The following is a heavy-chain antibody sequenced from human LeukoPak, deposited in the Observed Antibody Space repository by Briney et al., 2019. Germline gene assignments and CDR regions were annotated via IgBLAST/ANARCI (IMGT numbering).Heavy chain of an antibody. CDR3: AREGGVLRYYDSSGLFDP. CDR2: ISYDGSNK. Sequence: GGSLRLSCAASGFTFDNYAMSWVRQAPGKGLEWVAVISYDGSNKYYADSVKGRFTISRDNSKNTLYLQMNSLRAEDTAVYYCAREGGVLRYYDSSGLFDPWGQGTLVTVSS. D-gene: IGHD3-22*01. V-gene: IGHV3-30-3*01. CDR1: GFTFDNYA. J-gene: IGHJ5*02.